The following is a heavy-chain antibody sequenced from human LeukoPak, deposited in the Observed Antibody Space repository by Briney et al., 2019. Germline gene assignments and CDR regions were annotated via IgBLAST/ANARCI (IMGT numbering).Heavy chain of an antibody. CDR2: IYTSGST. V-gene: IGHV4-61*02. Sequence: SETLSLTCTVSGGSISSSSYYWGWIRQPAGKGLEWIGRIYTSGSTNYNPSLKSRVTTSVDTSKNQFSLKLSSVTAADTAVYYCAREDSGSYYNYYYFYMDVWGKGTTVTISS. CDR3: AREDSGSYYNYYYFYMDV. D-gene: IGHD3-10*01. CDR1: GGSISSSSYY. J-gene: IGHJ6*03.